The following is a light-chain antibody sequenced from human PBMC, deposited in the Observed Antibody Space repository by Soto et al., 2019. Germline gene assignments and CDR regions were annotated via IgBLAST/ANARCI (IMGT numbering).Light chain of an antibody. V-gene: IGKV1-5*01. CDR3: QHYNVYYMYT. J-gene: IGKJ2*01. CDR2: DAS. CDR1: QNINNW. Sequence: DIQMTQSPSTLSASVGDRVTITCRASQNINNWLAWFQQKPGEAPKLLIYDASTLESGVPSRFSGSGSGTEFTLTISSLQHDDYATYSCQHYNVYYMYTFGQGTKVDIK.